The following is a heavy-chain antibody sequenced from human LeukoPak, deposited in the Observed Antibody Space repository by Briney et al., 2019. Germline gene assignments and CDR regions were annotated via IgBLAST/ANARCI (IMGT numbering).Heavy chain of an antibody. V-gene: IGHV1-18*01. CDR2: ISAYNGDT. CDR3: ARLYLPATRFDY. D-gene: IGHD5-24*01. J-gene: IGHJ4*02. Sequence: ASVKVSCKASGYTFTSFGISWVRQAPGQGLEWMGWISAYNGDTNYAQRLQGRVTMTTDTSTSTAYMELRSLRSDDTAVYYCARLYLPATRFDYWGQGTLVTVSS. CDR1: GYTFTSFG.